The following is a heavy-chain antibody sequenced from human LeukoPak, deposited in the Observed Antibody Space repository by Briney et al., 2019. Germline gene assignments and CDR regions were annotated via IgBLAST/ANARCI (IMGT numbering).Heavy chain of an antibody. CDR2: INQDGSEQ. V-gene: IGHV3-7*04. CDR1: GFTFNSYA. Sequence: PGGSLRLSCAASGFTFNSYAMSWVRQAPGKGLEWVANINQDGSEQYYVDSVKGRFTISRDNAKNSLFLQMNSLRAGDTAVYFCARDYGAPRYWGQGTLVTVSS. D-gene: IGHD4-17*01. J-gene: IGHJ4*02. CDR3: ARDYGAPRY.